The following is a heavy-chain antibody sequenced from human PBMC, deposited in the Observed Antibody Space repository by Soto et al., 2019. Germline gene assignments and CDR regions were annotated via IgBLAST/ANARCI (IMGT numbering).Heavy chain of an antibody. CDR3: AKEGRGLITMIVVVDWYFDL. Sequence: EVQLLESGGGLVQPGGSLRLSCAASGFTFSSYAMSWVRQAPGKGLEWVSAISGSGGSTYYADSVKGRFTISRDNSKNTLYLQMNSLRAEDTAVYYCAKEGRGLITMIVVVDWYFDLWGRGTLVTVSS. D-gene: IGHD3-22*01. J-gene: IGHJ2*01. CDR1: GFTFSSYA. CDR2: ISGSGGST. V-gene: IGHV3-23*01.